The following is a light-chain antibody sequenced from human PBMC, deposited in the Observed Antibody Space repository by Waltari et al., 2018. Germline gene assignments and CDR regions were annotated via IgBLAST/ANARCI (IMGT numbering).Light chain of an antibody. CDR1: QSISTY. Sequence: DIQMTQSPSSLSASVGDRVTITCRASQSISTYLNWYQQRPGKAPKLLIYAASSLQSGVPSRFSGTGSETDFTLIISSLQPEDFATYYCQKSYNSPYTFGQGTKLEIK. CDR3: QKSYNSPYT. V-gene: IGKV1-39*01. CDR2: AAS. J-gene: IGKJ2*01.